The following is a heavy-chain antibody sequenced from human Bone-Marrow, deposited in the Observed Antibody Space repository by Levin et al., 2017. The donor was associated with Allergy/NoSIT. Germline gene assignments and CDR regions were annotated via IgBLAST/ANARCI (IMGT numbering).Heavy chain of an antibody. CDR1: GFTFIDYW. D-gene: IGHD3-10*01. Sequence: GGSLRLSCVASGFTFIDYWMHWVRQAPGEGLVWVSEINGDGSITNYADSVKGRFTISADTSKNQFSLKLRSVTAADTAVYYCATTMVRGVNFDYWGQGTLVTVSS. V-gene: IGHV3-74*01. CDR2: INGDGSIT. CDR3: ATTMVRGVNFDY. J-gene: IGHJ4*02.